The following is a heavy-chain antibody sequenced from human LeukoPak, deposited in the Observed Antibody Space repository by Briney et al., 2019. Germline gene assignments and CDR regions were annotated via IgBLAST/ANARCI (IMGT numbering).Heavy chain of an antibody. D-gene: IGHD4/OR15-4a*01. CDR3: AKSGLSRFDY. J-gene: IGHJ4*02. V-gene: IGHV3-23*01. CDR2: ITGSGGST. CDR1: GFTFSNYA. Sequence: PGGSLRLSCAASGFTFSNYAMSWVRQAPGKGLEWVSSITGSGGSTKYADSVKGRFTISRDNSKNTPYLQMSSLRAEDTAVYYCAKSGLSRFDYWGQGTLVTVSS.